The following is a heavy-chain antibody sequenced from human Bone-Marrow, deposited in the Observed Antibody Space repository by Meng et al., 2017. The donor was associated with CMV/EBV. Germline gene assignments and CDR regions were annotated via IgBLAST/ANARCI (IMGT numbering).Heavy chain of an antibody. CDR1: GFTFSTYD. Sequence: GGSLRLSCGASGFTFSTYDIHWVRQPPGKGLEWVAFIPYDGSYEYYADSVKGRFTISRDNSKNSQYMKMNSLRAEDTAVYYCAGGQELRYCTNSVCYIDYWGQGTLVTVSS. CDR2: IPYDGSYE. D-gene: IGHD2-8*01. CDR3: AGGQELRYCTNSVCYIDY. V-gene: IGHV3-33*05. J-gene: IGHJ4*02.